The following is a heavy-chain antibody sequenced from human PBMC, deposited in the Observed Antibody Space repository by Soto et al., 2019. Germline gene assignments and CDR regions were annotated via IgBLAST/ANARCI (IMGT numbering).Heavy chain of an antibody. D-gene: IGHD1-26*01. CDR2: IIPIFGTA. J-gene: IGHJ3*02. Sequence: QVQLVQSGAEVKKPGSSVKVSCKASGGTFSSYAISWVRQAPGQGLEWMGGIIPIFGTANYAQKFQGRVTITADESTSTAYMELSSLRSEDTAVYYCAREVSGSYFRGNDAFDIWGQGTMVTVSS. V-gene: IGHV1-69*01. CDR1: GGTFSSYA. CDR3: AREVSGSYFRGNDAFDI.